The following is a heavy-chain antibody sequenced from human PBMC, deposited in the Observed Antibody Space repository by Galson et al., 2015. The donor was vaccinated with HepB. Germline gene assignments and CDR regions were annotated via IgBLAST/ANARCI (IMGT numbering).Heavy chain of an antibody. V-gene: IGHV1-18*04. Sequence: SVKVSCKASGYTFTSYGISWVRQAPGQGLEWMGWISAYNGNTNYAQKLQGRVTMTTDTSTSTAYMELRSLRSDDTAVYYCARVPLSSSWYGGWFDPWGQGTLVTVSS. J-gene: IGHJ5*02. CDR2: ISAYNGNT. CDR1: GYTFTSYG. D-gene: IGHD6-13*01. CDR3: ARVPLSSSWYGGWFDP.